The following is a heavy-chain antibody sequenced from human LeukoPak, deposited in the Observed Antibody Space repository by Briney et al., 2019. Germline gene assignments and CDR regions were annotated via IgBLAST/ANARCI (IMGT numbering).Heavy chain of an antibody. J-gene: IGHJ4*02. CDR1: GFTFSRHG. CDR3: ARSIGNHFDY. D-gene: IGHD1-14*01. Sequence: GGSLRLSCAPSGFTFSRHGMHWVRQAPGKGLEWVAIISNDGSRKYYAHSVKGRFAISTDESKNTLYLQMNSLRSEDTAVYYCARSIGNHFDYWGQGTLVTVSS. V-gene: IGHV3-30*03. CDR2: ISNDGSRK.